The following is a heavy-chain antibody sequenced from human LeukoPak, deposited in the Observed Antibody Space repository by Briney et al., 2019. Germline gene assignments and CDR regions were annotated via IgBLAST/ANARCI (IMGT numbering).Heavy chain of an antibody. CDR3: AKDHYGSGSYPDY. D-gene: IGHD3-10*01. V-gene: IGHV3-30*02. Sequence: GGSLRLSCAASGFTFSSYGMHWVRQAPGKGLEWVAFIRYDGSNKYYAGSVKGRFTISRDNSKNTLYLQMNSLRAEDTAVYYCAKDHYGSGSYPDYWGQGTLVTVSS. J-gene: IGHJ4*02. CDR1: GFTFSSYG. CDR2: IRYDGSNK.